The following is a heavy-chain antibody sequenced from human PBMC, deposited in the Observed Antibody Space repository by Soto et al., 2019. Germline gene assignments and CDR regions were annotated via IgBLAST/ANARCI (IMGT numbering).Heavy chain of an antibody. D-gene: IGHD3-10*01. CDR1: GGSFSGYY. V-gene: IGHV4-34*01. CDR2: INHSGST. J-gene: IGHJ5*02. Sequence: SETLSLTCAVYGGSFSGYYWSWIRQPPGKGLEWIGEINHSGSTNYNPSLKSRVTISVDTSKNQFSLKLSSVTAADTAVHYCARGGVLWSGELSRNWFDPWGQGTLVTVSS. CDR3: ARGGVLWSGELSRNWFDP.